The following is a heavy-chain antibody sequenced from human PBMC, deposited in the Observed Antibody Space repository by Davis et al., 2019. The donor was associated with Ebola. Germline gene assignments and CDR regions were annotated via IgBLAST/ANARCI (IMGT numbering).Heavy chain of an antibody. J-gene: IGHJ4*02. V-gene: IGHV3-33*01. D-gene: IGHD6-19*01. CDR2: IWFGGSTK. Sequence: GGSLRLSCAASGFTSSTYGMHWVRQAPGKGLEWVAVIWFGGSTKYYADSVKGRFTISRDNSKNTLDLQMNSLRAEDTAVYYCAREVGAVAENYFDHWGQGTLVTVSS. CDR1: GFTSSTYG. CDR3: AREVGAVAENYFDH.